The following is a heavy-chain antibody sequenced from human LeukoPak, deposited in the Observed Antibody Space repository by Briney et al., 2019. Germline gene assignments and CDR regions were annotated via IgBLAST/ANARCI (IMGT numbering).Heavy chain of an antibody. CDR1: GGSISSYY. J-gene: IGHJ5*02. Sequence: SETLSLTCSVSGGSISSYYWSWIRQPPGKGLEWIGYIYYSGTTNYNPSLKSRVTISVDTSKNQFSLKLSSVTAADTAVYYCARWGYCSSTSCFRPNWFDPWGQGTLVTVSS. D-gene: IGHD2-2*01. CDR2: IYYSGTT. V-gene: IGHV4-59*12. CDR3: ARWGYCSSTSCFRPNWFDP.